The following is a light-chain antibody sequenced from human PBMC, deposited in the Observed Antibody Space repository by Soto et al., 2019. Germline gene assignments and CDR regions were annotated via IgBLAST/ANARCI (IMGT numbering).Light chain of an antibody. CDR2: EVS. CDR3: SSYAGTNNLL. V-gene: IGLV2-8*01. J-gene: IGLJ2*01. Sequence: QSFLTQPPSASGSPGQSVTISCTGTSSDVGRYNYVSWYQQHPGKAPKLMIFEVSERPSGVPGRFSGSKSGNTASLTVSGLQPEDEADYYRSSYAGTNNLLFGGGTKLTVL. CDR1: SSDVGRYNY.